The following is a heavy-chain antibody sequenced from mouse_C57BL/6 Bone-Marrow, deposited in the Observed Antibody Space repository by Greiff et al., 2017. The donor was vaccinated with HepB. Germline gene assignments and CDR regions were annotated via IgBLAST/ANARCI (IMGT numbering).Heavy chain of an antibody. J-gene: IGHJ2*01. CDR2: ISSGSSTI. D-gene: IGHD2-1*01. CDR3: ARCNYVWDY. V-gene: IGHV5-17*01. Sequence: EVKVEESGGGLVKPGGSLKLSCAASGFTFSDYGMHWVRQAPEKGLEWVAYISSGSSTIYYADTVKGRFTISRDNAKNTLFLQMTSLRSEDTAMYYCARCNYVWDYWGQGTTLTVSS. CDR1: GFTFSDYG.